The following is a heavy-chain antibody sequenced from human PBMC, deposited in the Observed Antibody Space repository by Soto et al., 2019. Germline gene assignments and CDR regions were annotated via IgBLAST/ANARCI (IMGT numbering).Heavy chain of an antibody. V-gene: IGHV1-2*02. CDR1: GYTFTGYY. D-gene: IGHD3-10*01. Sequence: ASVKVSCKASGYTFTGYYMHWARQAPGQGLEWMGWINPNSGGTNYAQKFQGRVTMTRDTSISTAYMELSRLRSDDTAVYYCARGPTMVRGVISAFDIWGQGXMVTV. CDR2: INPNSGGT. J-gene: IGHJ3*02. CDR3: ARGPTMVRGVISAFDI.